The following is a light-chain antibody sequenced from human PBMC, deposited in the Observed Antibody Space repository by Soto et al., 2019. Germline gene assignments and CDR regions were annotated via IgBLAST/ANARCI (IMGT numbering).Light chain of an antibody. CDR2: EVS. CDR3: CSYAGSSTFYV. V-gene: IGLV2-23*02. CDR1: SSDVGSYNL. Sequence: QSALTQPASVSGSPGQSITISCTGTSSDVGSYNLISWYQQYPDKAPKLMIYEVSKRPSGVSNRFSGSKSGNTASLTISGLQAEDEADYYCCSYAGSSTFYVFGSGTKATV. J-gene: IGLJ1*01.